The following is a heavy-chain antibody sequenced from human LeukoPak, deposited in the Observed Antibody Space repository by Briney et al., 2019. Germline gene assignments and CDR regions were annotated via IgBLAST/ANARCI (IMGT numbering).Heavy chain of an antibody. J-gene: IGHJ4*02. CDR1: GYTFTSYG. V-gene: IGHV1-18*01. CDR2: ISAYNGNT. Sequence: SVKVSCKASGYTFTSYGISWVRQAPGQGLEWMGWISAYNGNTNYAQKLQGRVTMTTDTSTSTAYMELRSLRSDDTAVYYCARELLYGSGSYPFDYWGQGTLVTVSS. CDR3: ARELLYGSGSYPFDY. D-gene: IGHD3-10*01.